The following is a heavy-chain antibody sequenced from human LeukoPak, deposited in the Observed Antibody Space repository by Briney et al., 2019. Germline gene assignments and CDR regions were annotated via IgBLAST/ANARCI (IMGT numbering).Heavy chain of an antibody. D-gene: IGHD5-18*01. Sequence: ASVKVSCKASGYTFTGYYMHWVRQAPGQGLEWMGWINPNSGGTNYAQKFQGRVTMTRDTSISTAYMELSRLRSDDTAVYYCARGTRGYTYDPPLDYWGQGTLVTVSS. CDR2: INPNSGGT. CDR1: GYTFTGYY. CDR3: ARGTRGYTYDPPLDY. J-gene: IGHJ4*02. V-gene: IGHV1-2*02.